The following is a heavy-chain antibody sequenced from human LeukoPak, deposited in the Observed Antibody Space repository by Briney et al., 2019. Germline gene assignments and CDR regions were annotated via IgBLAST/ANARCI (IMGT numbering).Heavy chain of an antibody. Sequence: SETLSLTCTVSGGSISSSSYYWGWIRQPPGKGLEWIGSTYYSGSTYYNPSLKSRVTISVDTSKNQFSLKLSSVTAADTAVYYCASNIVVVTASDYWGQGTLVTVSS. V-gene: IGHV4-39*01. CDR2: TYYSGST. J-gene: IGHJ4*02. CDR1: GGSISSSSYY. CDR3: ASNIVVVTASDY. D-gene: IGHD2-21*02.